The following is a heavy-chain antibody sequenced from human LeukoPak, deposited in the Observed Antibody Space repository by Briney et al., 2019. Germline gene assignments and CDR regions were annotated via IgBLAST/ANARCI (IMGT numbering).Heavy chain of an antibody. J-gene: IGHJ4*02. V-gene: IGHV3-30*02. D-gene: IGHD3-10*01. Sequence: GGSLRLSCAASGFTFSSYGMHWVRQAPGKGLEWVAFIRYDGSNKYNADSVKGRFTISRDNSKNTLYLQMNSLRAEDTAVYYCAKDRGPGWPYYFDYWGQGTLVTVSS. CDR2: IRYDGSNK. CDR3: AKDRGPGWPYYFDY. CDR1: GFTFSSYG.